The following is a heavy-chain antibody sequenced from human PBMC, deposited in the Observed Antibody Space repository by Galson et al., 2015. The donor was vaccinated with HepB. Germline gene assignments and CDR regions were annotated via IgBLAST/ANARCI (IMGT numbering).Heavy chain of an antibody. CDR1: GYTFTGYY. V-gene: IGHV1-2*05. CDR3: ARGVGFNLVHSVIISRFDP. D-gene: IGHD3-10*01. Sequence: SVKVSCKASGYTFTGYYMHWVRQAPGQGLEWMGRINPNSGGTNYAQKFQGRVTMTRDTSISTAYMELSRLRSEDTYVYYCARGVGFNLVHSVIISRFDPWRQGIPVTVST. CDR2: INPNSGGT. J-gene: IGHJ5*02.